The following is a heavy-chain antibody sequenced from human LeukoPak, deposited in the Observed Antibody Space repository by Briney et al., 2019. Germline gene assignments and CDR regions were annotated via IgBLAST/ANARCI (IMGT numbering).Heavy chain of an antibody. J-gene: IGHJ4*02. CDR1: GGTFSGYA. CDR3: ARVRRGYSYGSDY. V-gene: IGHV1-69*13. D-gene: IGHD5-18*01. Sequence: SVKVSCKASGGTFSGYAISWVRQAPGQGLEWMGGIIPIFGTANYAQKFQGRVTITADESTSTAYMELSSLRSEDTAVYYCARVRRGYSYGSDYWGQGTLVTASS. CDR2: IIPIFGTA.